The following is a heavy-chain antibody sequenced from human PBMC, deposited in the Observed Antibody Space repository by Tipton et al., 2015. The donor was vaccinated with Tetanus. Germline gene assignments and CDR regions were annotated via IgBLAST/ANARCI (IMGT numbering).Heavy chain of an antibody. CDR2: IYYSGST. CDR1: GGSISSGGYY. CDR3: ARGGSYHTPPGY. J-gene: IGHJ4*02. D-gene: IGHD1-26*01. V-gene: IGHV4-31*03. Sequence: TLPLTCTVSGGSISSGGYYWSWIRQYPGKGLEWIGYIYYSGSTYYNLSLKSRVTISVDTSKNQFSLKLSSVTAADTAVYYCARGGSYHTPPGYWGQGTLVTVSS.